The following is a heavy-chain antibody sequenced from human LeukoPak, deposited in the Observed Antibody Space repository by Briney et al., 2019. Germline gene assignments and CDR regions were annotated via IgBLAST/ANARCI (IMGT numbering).Heavy chain of an antibody. V-gene: IGHV3-7*01. CDR3: ARETSGWCFGF. Sequence: GGSLRPSCEASGFRFKSYWMSWVRQSPGKGLQWVANIKQDGSEKYYVDSVKGRFTISRDNARNSVYLEMNSARVEDTGLYFCARETSGWCFGFWGQGTLVSVSS. CDR1: GFRFKSYW. D-gene: IGHD6-19*01. CDR2: IKQDGSEK. J-gene: IGHJ4*02.